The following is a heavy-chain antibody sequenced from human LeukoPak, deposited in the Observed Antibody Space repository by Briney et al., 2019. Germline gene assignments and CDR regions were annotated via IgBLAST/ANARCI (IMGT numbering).Heavy chain of an antibody. D-gene: IGHD3-16*01. CDR1: GFTFSTYA. CDR2: ISSNEITT. Sequence: GGSLRLSCAASGFTFSTYAMHWVRQAPGKGLEYVSAISSNEITTYYSESVKGRFTISRDNSKNTLYLQMSSLRAEDTAVYYCVKDSWGFDYWGQGTLVTVSS. CDR3: VKDSWGFDY. V-gene: IGHV3-64D*06. J-gene: IGHJ4*02.